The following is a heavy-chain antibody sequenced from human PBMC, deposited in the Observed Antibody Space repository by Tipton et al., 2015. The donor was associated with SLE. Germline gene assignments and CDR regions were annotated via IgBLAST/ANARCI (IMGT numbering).Heavy chain of an antibody. J-gene: IGHJ4*02. V-gene: IGHV4-39*07. CDR3: ARDEYRYDGTGYHLLGHFDY. D-gene: IGHD3-22*01. CDR2: MFYTGSA. Sequence: GLVKPSETLSLTCTVSGASVSSSVYSWGWIRQPPGKGLQWIGAMFYTGSAHYNPSLKGRVAISVDTSKNQFSLRLRSVTAADTAVYYCARDEYRYDGTGYHLLGHFDYWGQGTLVTVSS. CDR1: GASVSSSVYS.